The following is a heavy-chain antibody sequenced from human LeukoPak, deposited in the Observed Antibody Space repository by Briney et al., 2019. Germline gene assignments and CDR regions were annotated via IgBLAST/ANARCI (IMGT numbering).Heavy chain of an antibody. CDR1: GFTFGDYA. CDR3: TRTDSSSWYRGLDY. Sequence: GGSLRLSCTASGFTFGDYAMSWFRQAPGKGLEWVGFIRSKAYGGTTEYAASVKGRFTISRDDSKSIAYLQMNSLKTEDTAVYYCTRTDSSSWYRGLDYWGQGTLVTVSS. D-gene: IGHD6-13*01. V-gene: IGHV3-49*03. CDR2: IRSKAYGGTT. J-gene: IGHJ4*02.